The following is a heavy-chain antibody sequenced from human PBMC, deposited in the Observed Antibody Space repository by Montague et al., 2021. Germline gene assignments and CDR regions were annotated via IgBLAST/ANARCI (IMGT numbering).Heavy chain of an antibody. J-gene: IGHJ3*02. Sequence: QSGAEVKKLGESLKISCEASGYNFTNYWIGWVRQMPGKGLEWMGIIYPDDSETRYSPSFQGQVTMSADKSISTSYLHLTSLKASDTAKYFCARHGEFFLGGKYSFDIGGQGTMVTVSS. CDR2: IYPDDSET. D-gene: IGHD1-26*01. V-gene: IGHV5-51*01. CDR3: ARHGEFFLGGKYSFDI. CDR1: GYNFTNYW.